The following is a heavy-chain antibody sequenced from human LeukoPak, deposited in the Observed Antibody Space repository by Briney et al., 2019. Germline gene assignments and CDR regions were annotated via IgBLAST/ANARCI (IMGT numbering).Heavy chain of an antibody. Sequence: GGSLRLSCAASGFTFSSYGMHWVRQAPGKGLEWVAFIRYDGSNKYYADSVKGRFTISRDNSKNTLYLQMNSLRAEDTAVYYCAKDRSGSNYGFAYWYFDLWGRGTLVTVSS. V-gene: IGHV3-30*02. CDR1: GFTFSSYG. D-gene: IGHD5-18*01. J-gene: IGHJ2*01. CDR2: IRYDGSNK. CDR3: AKDRSGSNYGFAYWYFDL.